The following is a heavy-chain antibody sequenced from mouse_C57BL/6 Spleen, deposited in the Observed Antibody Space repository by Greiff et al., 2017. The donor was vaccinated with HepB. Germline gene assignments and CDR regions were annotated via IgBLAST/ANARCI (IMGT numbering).Heavy chain of an antibody. J-gene: IGHJ2*01. D-gene: IGHD3-3*01. CDR2: IDPSDSYT. CDR1: GYTFTSYW. V-gene: IGHV1-69*01. CDR3: ARRGTDYFDY. Sequence: VKLQQPGAELVMPGASVKLSCKASGYTFTSYWMHWVKQRPGQGLEWIGEIDPSDSYTNYNQKFKGKSTLTVDKSSSTAYMQLSSLTSEDSAVYYCARRGTDYFDYWGQGTTLTVSS.